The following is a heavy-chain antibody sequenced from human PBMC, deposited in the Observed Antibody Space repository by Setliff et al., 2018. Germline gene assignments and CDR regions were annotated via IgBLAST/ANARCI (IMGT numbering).Heavy chain of an antibody. Sequence: SETLSLTCAVSGYSINSDCFWGWTRQPPGKGLEWIGTISHSGSTSYNSSLKSRVTMSVDTSKNQFFLKLSSVTAADTAVYYCVRGFTIFGVVKLERWFGPWGQGTLVTVPQ. D-gene: IGHD3-3*01. V-gene: IGHV4-38-2*01. CDR3: VRGFTIFGVVKLERWFGP. CDR1: GYSINSDCF. J-gene: IGHJ5*02. CDR2: ISHSGST.